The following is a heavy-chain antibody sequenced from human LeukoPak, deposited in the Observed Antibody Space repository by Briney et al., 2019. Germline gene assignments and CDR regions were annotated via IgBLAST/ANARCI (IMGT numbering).Heavy chain of an antibody. V-gene: IGHV3-30*18. CDR2: ISYDGGNK. J-gene: IGHJ4*02. D-gene: IGHD5-18*01. Sequence: GGSLGLSCAASGFTFSSYGMHWVRQAPGKGLEWVAVISYDGGNKYYADSVKGRFTISRDNSKNTVYLQMNSLRAEDTAVYYCAKVIRGPYSYGGYDYWGQGTLVTVSS. CDR1: GFTFSSYG. CDR3: AKVIRGPYSYGGYDY.